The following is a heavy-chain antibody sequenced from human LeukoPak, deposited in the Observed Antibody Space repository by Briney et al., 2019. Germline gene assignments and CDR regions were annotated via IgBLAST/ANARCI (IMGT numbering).Heavy chain of an antibody. CDR3: ARGSRLYYFDY. V-gene: IGHV4-34*01. D-gene: IGHD2/OR15-2a*01. CDR1: GGSFSGYY. Sequence: NPSETLSLTCAVYGGSFSGYYWSWIRQPPGKGLEWIGEINHSGSTNYNPSLKSRVTISVDTSKNQFSLKLSSVTAADTAVYYCARGSRLYYFDYWGQGTLVTVSS. CDR2: INHSGST. J-gene: IGHJ4*02.